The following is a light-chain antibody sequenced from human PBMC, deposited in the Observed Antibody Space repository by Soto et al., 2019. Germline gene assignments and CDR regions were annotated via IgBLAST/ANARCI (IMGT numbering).Light chain of an antibody. CDR2: GNI. Sequence: QSVLTQPPSVSGAPGQRVTISCTGSSSNIGAGYDVHWYLQLPGTAPKLLIYGNINRLSGVPDRFSGSKSGTSASLAITGLQAEDEADYYCQSYDSSLSGVVFGGGTK. V-gene: IGLV1-40*01. CDR3: QSYDSSLSGVV. J-gene: IGLJ2*01. CDR1: SSNIGAGYD.